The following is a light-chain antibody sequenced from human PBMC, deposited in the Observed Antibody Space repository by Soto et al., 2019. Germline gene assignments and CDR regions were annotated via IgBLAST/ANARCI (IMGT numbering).Light chain of an antibody. CDR2: TAS. J-gene: IGKJ2*01. V-gene: IGKV1-39*01. CDR3: HQSYRSPHP. Sequence: DIQMTQSPSSLSASVGDRVTITCRSSQSINNYLHWYQQKPGKAPKLLIYTASSLESGVPSRFSSSGSGTDFTLTISILQHEDFASYFCHQSYRSPHPFGQGTKLEIK. CDR1: QSINNY.